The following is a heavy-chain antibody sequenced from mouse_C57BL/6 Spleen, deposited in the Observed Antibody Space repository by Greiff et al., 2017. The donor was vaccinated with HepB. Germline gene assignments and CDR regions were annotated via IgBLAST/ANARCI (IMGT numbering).Heavy chain of an antibody. J-gene: IGHJ2*01. V-gene: IGHV5-4*01. CDR2: ISDGGSYT. D-gene: IGHD1-1*01. CDR1: GFTFSSYA. Sequence: EVQVVESGGGLVKPGGSLKLSCAASGFTFSSYAMSWVRQTPEKRLEWVATISDGGSYTYYPDNVKGRFTISRDNAKNNLYLQMSHLKSEDTAMYYCAIAFYGSSLGFDYWGQGTTLTVSS. CDR3: AIAFYGSSLGFDY.